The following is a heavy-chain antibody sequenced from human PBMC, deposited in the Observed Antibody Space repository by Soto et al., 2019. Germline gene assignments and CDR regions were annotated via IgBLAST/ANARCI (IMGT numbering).Heavy chain of an antibody. CDR2: IWYDGSKT. J-gene: IGHJ4*02. CDR1: GFTFSSYG. CDR3: ARDLGSTNYYFDY. D-gene: IGHD5-12*01. Sequence: RGSLRLSCEASGFTFSSYGFHWVRQAPGKGLGWVAVIWYDGSKTYYVESVKGRFTISRDNSKNTLYLQMNSLRAEDTAVYCCARDLGSTNYYFDYWGLGTLVTVSS. V-gene: IGHV3-33*01.